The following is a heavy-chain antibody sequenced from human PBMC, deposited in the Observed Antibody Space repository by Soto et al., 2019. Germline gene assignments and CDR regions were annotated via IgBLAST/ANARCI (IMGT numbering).Heavy chain of an antibody. V-gene: IGHV4-59*01. Sequence: PSETLSLTCTVSGGSTSSYYWSWIRQPPGKGLEWIGYIYYSGITNYNPSLKSRVTISVDTSKNQFSLKLSSVTAADTAVYYCARDSGFDYYDSSGSSYDIWGQGTMVTVSS. D-gene: IGHD3-22*01. CDR3: ARDSGFDYYDSSGSSYDI. CDR1: GGSTSSYY. CDR2: IYYSGIT. J-gene: IGHJ3*02.